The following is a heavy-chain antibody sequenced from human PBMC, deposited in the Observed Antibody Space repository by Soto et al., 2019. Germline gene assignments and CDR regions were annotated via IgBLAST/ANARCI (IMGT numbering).Heavy chain of an antibody. CDR3: ARVGPWVPYYYDSSPYTFENWFDP. CDR1: GGSISSGGYF. Sequence: SETLSLTCAVSGGSISSGGYFWSWIRQHPGKGLEWIGYIFYSGSTSYNPSLKSRVTISTDTSKNQFSLKLSSVTAADTAVYYCARVGPWVPYYYDSSPYTFENWFDPWGQGTLVTVSS. D-gene: IGHD3-22*01. CDR2: IFYSGST. J-gene: IGHJ5*02. V-gene: IGHV4-31*11.